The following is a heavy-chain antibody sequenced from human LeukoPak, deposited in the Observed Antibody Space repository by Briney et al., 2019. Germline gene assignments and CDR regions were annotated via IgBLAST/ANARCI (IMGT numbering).Heavy chain of an antibody. CDR2: IIPIFGTA. J-gene: IGHJ6*03. CDR1: GGTSSSYA. V-gene: IGHV1-69*05. CDR3: ARGAIEYSSSSVSDYYYYYMDV. Sequence: ASVKVSCKASGGTSSSYAISWVRQAPGQGLEWMGGIIPIFGTANYAQKFQGRVTITTDESTSTAYMELSSLRSEDTAVYYCARGAIEYSSSSVSDYYYYYMDVWGKGTTVTVSS. D-gene: IGHD6-6*01.